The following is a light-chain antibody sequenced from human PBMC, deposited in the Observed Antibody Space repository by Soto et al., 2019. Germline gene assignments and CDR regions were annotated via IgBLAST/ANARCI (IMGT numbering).Light chain of an antibody. Sequence: CERTQPASVNGAAGRASTISCNGTSSDVGGYNYVSWYQQHPGKAPKLMIYDVSNRPSGVSNRFSGSKSGNTASLTISGLQAEDEADYYCSSYTSSSPLYVFGPGTKVTGL. J-gene: IGLJ1*01. CDR3: SSYTSSSPLYV. CDR2: DVS. V-gene: IGLV2-14*01. CDR1: SSDVGGYNY.